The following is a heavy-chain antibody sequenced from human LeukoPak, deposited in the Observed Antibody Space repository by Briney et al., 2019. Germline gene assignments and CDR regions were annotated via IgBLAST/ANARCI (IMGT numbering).Heavy chain of an antibody. Sequence: GASVKVSCKASGYTSTGYYMHWVRQAPGQGLEWMGRINPNSGGTNYAQKFQGRVTMTRDTSISTAYMELSRLRSDDTAVYYCARAKSSNYYDSSGYFLYWGQGTLVTVSS. CDR3: ARAKSSNYYDSSGYFLY. CDR1: GYTSTGYY. CDR2: INPNSGGT. V-gene: IGHV1-2*06. D-gene: IGHD3-22*01. J-gene: IGHJ4*02.